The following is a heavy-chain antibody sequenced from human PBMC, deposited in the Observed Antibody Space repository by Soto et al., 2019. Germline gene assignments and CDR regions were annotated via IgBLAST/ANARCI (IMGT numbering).Heavy chain of an antibody. V-gene: IGHV3-30-3*01. Sequence: GGSLRLSCAASGFTFSSYAMHWVRQAPGKGLEWVAVISYDGSNKYYADSVKGRFTISRDNSKNTLYLQMNSLRAEDTAVYYCFAEFGGDEGYYYYGMDVWGQGTTVTVSS. CDR1: GFTFSSYA. CDR3: FAEFGGDEGYYYYGMDV. D-gene: IGHD3-16*01. J-gene: IGHJ6*02. CDR2: ISYDGSNK.